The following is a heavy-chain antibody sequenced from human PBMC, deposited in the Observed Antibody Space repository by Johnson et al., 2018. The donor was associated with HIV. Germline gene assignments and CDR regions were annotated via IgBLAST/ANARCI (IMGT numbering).Heavy chain of an antibody. CDR2: ISYDGSNK. CDR1: GFTFSSYA. D-gene: IGHD1-26*01. Sequence: QEQLVESGGGVVQPGRSLRLSCAASGFTFSSYAMHWVRQAPGKGLEWVAVISYDGSNKYYADSVKGRFTISRDNSKNTLYLQMNSLRAEDTAVYYCAKALGWELSIWGQGTMVTVSS. V-gene: IGHV3-30-3*01. J-gene: IGHJ3*02. CDR3: AKALGWELSI.